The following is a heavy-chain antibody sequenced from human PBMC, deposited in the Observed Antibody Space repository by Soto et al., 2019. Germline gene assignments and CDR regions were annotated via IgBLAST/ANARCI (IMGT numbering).Heavy chain of an antibody. Sequence: QVQLVQSGAEVKKPGSSVKVSCKASGGTFSSYTISWVRQAPGQGLEWMGRFIPILGIANYAQKFQGRVTITADKSTSTAYMELSSLRSEDTAVYYCARDRGGPGDTAMVDYWGQGTLVTVSS. V-gene: IGHV1-69*08. CDR1: GGTFSSYT. J-gene: IGHJ4*02. CDR3: ARDRGGPGDTAMVDY. D-gene: IGHD5-18*01. CDR2: FIPILGIA.